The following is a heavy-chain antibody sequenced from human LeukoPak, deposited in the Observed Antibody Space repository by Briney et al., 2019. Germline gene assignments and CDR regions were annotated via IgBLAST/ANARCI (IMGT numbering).Heavy chain of an antibody. CDR1: GGSISSYY. CDR3: ARGGWYTDY. J-gene: IGHJ4*02. CDR2: IDYSGST. Sequence: SETLSLTCTVSGGSISSYYWSWIRQPPGKGLEWIGYIDYSGSTNYNPSLKSRVTISIDTSKNQFSLRLTSVTAADTAVYYCARGGWYTDYWGQGTQVTVSS. V-gene: IGHV4-59*01. D-gene: IGHD6-19*01.